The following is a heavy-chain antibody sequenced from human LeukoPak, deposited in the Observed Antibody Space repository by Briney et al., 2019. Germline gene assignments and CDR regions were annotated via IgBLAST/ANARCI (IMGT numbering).Heavy chain of an antibody. J-gene: IGHJ4*02. D-gene: IGHD4-17*01. Sequence: SVRVSCKASGGTFSSYAISWVRQAPGQGLEWMGGVIPIFGTANYAQKFQGRVTITPDESTSTAYMELSSLRTEDTAVYYCWGTTVTRRLYYFDYWGRGTLVTVSS. V-gene: IGHV1-69*01. CDR2: VIPIFGTA. CDR3: WGTTVTRRLYYFDY. CDR1: GGTFSSYA.